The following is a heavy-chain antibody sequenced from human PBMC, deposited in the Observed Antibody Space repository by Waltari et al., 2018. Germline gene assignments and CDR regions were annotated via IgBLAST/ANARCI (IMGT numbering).Heavy chain of an antibody. CDR1: GSSVDRGYF. Sequence: QVQLQESGPGLVKPSETLSLTCGVSGSSVDRGYFWGWIRQPPGKGLEWIGTIFQTGFTYYTPSLRGRVTMSLETSKNQFSLNLRSVTAADTAMYYCARAPGVAAAAYFDYWGQGVLVTVSS. D-gene: IGHD6-13*01. CDR2: IFQTGFT. V-gene: IGHV4-38-2*01. J-gene: IGHJ4*02. CDR3: ARAPGVAAAAYFDY.